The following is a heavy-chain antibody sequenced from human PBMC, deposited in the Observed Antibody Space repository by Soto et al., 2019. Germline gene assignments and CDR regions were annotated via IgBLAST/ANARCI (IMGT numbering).Heavy chain of an antibody. Sequence: QVQLVQSGAEVKKPGSSVKVSCKASGGTFSSYAISWVRQAPGQGLEWMGGIIPIFGTANYAQKFQGRVTITAEESTSTAYMELSSLRSEDTAVYYCARNPGVAANPGYYYYGMDVWGQGTTVTVSS. CDR3: ARNPGVAANPGYYYYGMDV. D-gene: IGHD2-15*01. CDR1: GGTFSSYA. V-gene: IGHV1-69*01. J-gene: IGHJ6*02. CDR2: IIPIFGTA.